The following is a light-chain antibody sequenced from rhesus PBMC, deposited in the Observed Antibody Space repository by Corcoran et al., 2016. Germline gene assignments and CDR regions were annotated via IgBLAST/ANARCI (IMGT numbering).Light chain of an antibody. Sequence: EIVMTQSPATLSLSPGERATLSCRASQSVSSSVAWYQQKPGQPPRLLTSGVSTRATGIPDRFSGSGSGTDFTLTISSLEPEDVAVYYCLQHTNWPLTFGGGTKVELK. CDR2: GVS. CDR3: LQHTNWPLT. J-gene: IGKJ4*01. V-gene: IGKV3-24*01. CDR1: QSVSSS.